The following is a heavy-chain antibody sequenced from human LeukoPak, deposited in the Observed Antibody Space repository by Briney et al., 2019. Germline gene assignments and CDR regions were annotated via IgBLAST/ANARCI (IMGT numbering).Heavy chain of an antibody. CDR3: ARGLLTYYYDSRGYYYRRLASAVFDY. Sequence: PSETLSLTCAVYGGSFSGYYWSWIRQPPGKGLEWIGEINHSGSTNYNPSLKSRVTISVDTSKNQFSLKLSSVTAADTAVYYCARGLLTYYYDSRGYYYRRLASAVFDYWGQGTLVTVSS. CDR2: INHSGST. CDR1: GGSFSGYY. V-gene: IGHV4-34*01. J-gene: IGHJ4*02. D-gene: IGHD3-22*01.